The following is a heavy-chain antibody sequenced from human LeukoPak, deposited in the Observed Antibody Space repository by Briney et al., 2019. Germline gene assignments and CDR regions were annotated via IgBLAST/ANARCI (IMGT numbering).Heavy chain of an antibody. J-gene: IGHJ4*02. CDR2: ISYDGSNK. CDR3: ARGRLRLREYYFDY. V-gene: IGHV3-30-3*01. D-gene: IGHD5-12*01. Sequence: WGSLRLSCAASGFTFSSYAMHWVRQAPGKGLEWVAVISYDGSNKYYADSVKGRFTISRDNSKNTLYLQMNSLRAEDTAVYYCARGRLRLREYYFDYWGQGTLVTVSS. CDR1: GFTFSSYA.